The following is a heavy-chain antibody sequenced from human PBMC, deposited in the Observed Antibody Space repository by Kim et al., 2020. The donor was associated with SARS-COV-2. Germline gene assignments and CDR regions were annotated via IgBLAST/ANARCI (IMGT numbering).Heavy chain of an antibody. CDR2: ISRDGGEI. J-gene: IGHJ4*02. D-gene: IGHD6-19*01. Sequence: GSQRLSCAASGFTFDDYAIQWVRQVPGKGLEWVSLISRDGGEIKYADSVKGRFTISRDNSKKSVYLQMNSLRSEDTALYYCVRGQQWLIKNWGQGTQVTVSS. CDR3: VRGQQWLIKN. CDR1: GFTFDDYA. V-gene: IGHV3-43*02.